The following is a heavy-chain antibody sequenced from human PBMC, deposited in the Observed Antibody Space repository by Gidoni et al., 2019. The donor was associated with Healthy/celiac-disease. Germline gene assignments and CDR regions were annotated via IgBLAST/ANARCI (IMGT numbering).Heavy chain of an antibody. CDR3: ARSPDLFDY. V-gene: IGHV3-11*01. CDR1: GFTFSDYY. Sequence: QVQLVESGGGLVKPGGSVRLSCAASGFTFSDYYMRWIRRAPGKGLGWVSHISSSGSTIYYADSVKGRVTISRDNAKNSLYLQMNSLSAEDTAVYYCARSPDLFDYWGQGTLVTVSS. CDR2: ISSSGSTI. J-gene: IGHJ4*02.